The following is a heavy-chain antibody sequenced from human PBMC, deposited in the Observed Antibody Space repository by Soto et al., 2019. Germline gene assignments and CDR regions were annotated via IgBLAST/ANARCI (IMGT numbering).Heavy chain of an antibody. D-gene: IGHD3-22*01. CDR2: ISAYNGNT. CDR3: ARDRDYYDSSGYPH. J-gene: IGHJ4*02. CDR1: GYTFTSYG. Sequence: GASVKVSCKASGYTFTSYGISWVRQAPGQGLEWMGWISAYNGNTNYAQKLQGRVTMTTDTSTSTAYMELRSLRSDDTAVYYCARDRDYYDSSGYPHWGQGTLVTVSS. V-gene: IGHV1-18*01.